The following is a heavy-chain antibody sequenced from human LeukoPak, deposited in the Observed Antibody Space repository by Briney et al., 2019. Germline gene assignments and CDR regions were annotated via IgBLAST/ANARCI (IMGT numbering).Heavy chain of an antibody. D-gene: IGHD1-1*01. CDR3: AREGGPTGLDY. V-gene: IGHV3-64*02. CDR1: GFTFSSYA. J-gene: IGHJ4*02. CDR2: ISSNGGST. Sequence: PGGSLRHSCVTSGFTFSSYAMHWVRQAPGKGLEYVSAISSNGGSTNYADSVKGRFTISRDNSKNTLYLQMGSLRPDDMAVYYCAREGGPTGLDYWGQGTLVTVSS.